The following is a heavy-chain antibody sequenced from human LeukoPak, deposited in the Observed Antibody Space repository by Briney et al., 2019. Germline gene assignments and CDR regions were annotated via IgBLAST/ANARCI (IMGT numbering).Heavy chain of an antibody. CDR1: GGSISSYY. D-gene: IGHD2-2*01. CDR3: ATACSYTGCHSTVDH. Sequence: SETLSLTCTVSGGSISSYYWSWIRQPAGKGLEWIGRIYTSGSTNYNPSLKSRVTMSVDTSKNQFSLKLSSVTAADTAVYYCATACSYTGCHSTVDHWGQGSLVTVSS. V-gene: IGHV4-4*07. J-gene: IGHJ4*02. CDR2: IYTSGST.